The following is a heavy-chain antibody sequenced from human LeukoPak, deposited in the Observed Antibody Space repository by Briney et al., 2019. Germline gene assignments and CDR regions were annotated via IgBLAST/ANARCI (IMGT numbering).Heavy chain of an antibody. Sequence: SETLSLTCTVSGGSISNYYWSWIRQPPGKGLEWIGYIYYSGNTNYNPSLKSRATISVDTSKKQFSLKLSSVTAADTAVYYCARDHYDVLTGYYNGMDVWGQGTTVTVSS. CDR2: IYYSGNT. V-gene: IGHV4-59*01. D-gene: IGHD3-9*01. CDR1: GGSISNYY. J-gene: IGHJ6*02. CDR3: ARDHYDVLTGYYNGMDV.